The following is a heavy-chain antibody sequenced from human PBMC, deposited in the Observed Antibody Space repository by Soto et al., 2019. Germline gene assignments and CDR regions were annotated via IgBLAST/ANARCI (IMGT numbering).Heavy chain of an antibody. CDR1: GYTFTSYD. V-gene: IGHV1-8*01. Sequence: ASVKVSCKASGYTFTSYDIYWVRHATGQGLEWMGWMNPNSGNTGYAQKFQGRVTMTRNTSISTAYMELSSLRSEDTAVYYCARGRQLGGGGYYYYYMDVWGKGTTVTVSS. J-gene: IGHJ6*03. CDR2: MNPNSGNT. D-gene: IGHD6-6*01. CDR3: ARGRQLGGGGYYYYYMDV.